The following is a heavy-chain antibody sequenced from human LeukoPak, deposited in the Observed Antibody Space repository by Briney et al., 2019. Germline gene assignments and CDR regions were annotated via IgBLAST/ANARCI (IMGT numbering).Heavy chain of an antibody. J-gene: IGHJ6*03. CDR2: ISYDGSNK. CDR3: AKKVSWYYYMDV. Sequence: GGSLRLSCAASGFTFSSYAMHWVRQAPGKGLEWVAVISYDGSNKYYADSVKGRFSISRDNSKNTLYLQMNSLRAEDTAVYYCAKKVSWYYYMDVWGKGTTVTVSS. CDR1: GFTFSSYA. D-gene: IGHD6-6*01. V-gene: IGHV3-30-3*02.